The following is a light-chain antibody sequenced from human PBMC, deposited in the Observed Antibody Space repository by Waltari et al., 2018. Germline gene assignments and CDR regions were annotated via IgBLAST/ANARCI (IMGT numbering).Light chain of an antibody. CDR2: AVS. V-gene: IGKV1-12*01. CDR1: QDISSW. Sequence: DLQMTQSPSSVSASVGDRVTITCRASQDISSWLAWYQQKPGQAPRLLIYAVSILHSGVPSRFSGSGAGTDFTLTITSLQPEDFAIYDCQQGDGFHPITFGQGTRLE. J-gene: IGKJ5*01. CDR3: QQGDGFHPIT.